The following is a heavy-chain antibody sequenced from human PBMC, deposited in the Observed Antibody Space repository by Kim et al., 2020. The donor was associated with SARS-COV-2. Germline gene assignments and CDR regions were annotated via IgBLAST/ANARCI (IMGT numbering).Heavy chain of an antibody. CDR3: AREKYYYDSSGYYGN. CDR2: INHSGST. CDR1: GGSFSGYY. J-gene: IGHJ4*02. Sequence: SETLSLTCAVYGGSFSGYYWSWIRQPPGKGLEWIGEINHSGSTNYNPSLKSRVTISVDTSKNQFSLKLSSVTAADTAVYYCAREKYYYDSSGYYGNWGQGTLVTVS. V-gene: IGHV4-34*01. D-gene: IGHD3-22*01.